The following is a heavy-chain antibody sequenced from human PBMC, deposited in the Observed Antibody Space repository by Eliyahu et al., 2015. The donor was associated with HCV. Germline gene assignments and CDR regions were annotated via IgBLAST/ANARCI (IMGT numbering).Heavy chain of an antibody. D-gene: IGHD6-19*01. Sequence: EVQLVESGGGLVQPGGSXRLSXAASGFSXSSYWMHWVRQAPGKGLVWVSHINSGGGSTNYADSVKGRFTISRDNAKNTLYLQMNSLRADDTAVYYCARGGAMAALDYWGQGTLVTVSS. CDR3: ARGGAMAALDY. J-gene: IGHJ4*02. CDR2: INSGGGST. CDR1: GFSXSSYW. V-gene: IGHV3-74*01.